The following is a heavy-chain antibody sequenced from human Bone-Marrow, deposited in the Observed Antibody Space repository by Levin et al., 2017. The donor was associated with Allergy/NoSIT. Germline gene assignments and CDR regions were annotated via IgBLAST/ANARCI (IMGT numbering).Heavy chain of an antibody. J-gene: IGHJ6*03. Sequence: SQTLSLTCTVSGGSISSGDYYWSWIRQPPGKGLEWIGYIYYSGSTYYNPSLKSRVTISVDTSKNQFSLKLSSVTAADTAVYYCARVPPPGLGDPSYYYYYMDVWGKGTTVTVSS. CDR2: IYYSGST. D-gene: IGHD3-16*01. CDR1: GGSISSGDYY. V-gene: IGHV4-30-4*01. CDR3: ARVPPPGLGDPSYYYYYMDV.